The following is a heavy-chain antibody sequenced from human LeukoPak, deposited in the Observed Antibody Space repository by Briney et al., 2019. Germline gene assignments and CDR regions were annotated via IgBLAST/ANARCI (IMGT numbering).Heavy chain of an antibody. V-gene: IGHV4-30-2*01. CDR1: GGSISSGGCY. J-gene: IGHJ4*02. CDR2: ICHSGNT. D-gene: IGHD3-10*01. CDR3: ARDQTYSGSGIYTYFDY. Sequence: SQTLSLTCTVSGGSISSGGCYWSWIRQPPGKGREWNGYICHSGNTYYNPSIKSRVTISVDRTKNQFSLKLSSVTAADTAVYYGARDQTYSGSGIYTYFDYWGQGILVTVSS.